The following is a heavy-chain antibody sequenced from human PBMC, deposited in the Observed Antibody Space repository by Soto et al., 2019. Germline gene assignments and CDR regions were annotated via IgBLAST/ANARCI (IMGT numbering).Heavy chain of an antibody. CDR1: GFTFSTYH. D-gene: IGHD2-15*01. Sequence: PGGSLRLSCAASGFTFSTYHMNWVLQAPGKGLEWVSSINPSSSHIYYADSVRGRFTISRDNSKNSMDLQRNTLRTEDAAVYYCAGGFCGGGGCYLRGAALDVWGQGTMVTVSS. CDR2: INPSSSHI. J-gene: IGHJ3*01. V-gene: IGHV3-21*01. CDR3: AGGFCGGGGCYLRGAALDV.